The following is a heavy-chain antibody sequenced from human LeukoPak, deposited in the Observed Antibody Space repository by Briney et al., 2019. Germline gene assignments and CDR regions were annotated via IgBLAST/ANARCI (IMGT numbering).Heavy chain of an antibody. CDR2: INPSGGST. CDR3: ARDIPDTANFDY. V-gene: IGHV1-46*01. J-gene: IGHJ4*02. Sequence: GASVKVSCKASGYTFTSYYMHWGRQAPGQGLEWRGIINPSGGSTSYAQKFQGRVTMTRDMSTSTVYMELSSLRSEDTAVYYCARDIPDTANFDYWGQGTLVTVSS. D-gene: IGHD5-18*01. CDR1: GYTFTSYY.